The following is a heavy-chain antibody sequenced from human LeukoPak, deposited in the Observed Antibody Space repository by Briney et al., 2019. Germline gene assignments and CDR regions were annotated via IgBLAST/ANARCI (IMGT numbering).Heavy chain of an antibody. Sequence: SETLSLTCAVYGGSFSGYYWSWIRQPPGKGLEWIGEINHSGSTNYNPVLKSRVTISVDTSKNQFSLKLSSVTAADTAVYYCARHRSGWLQSSFDYWGQGTLVTVSS. D-gene: IGHD5-24*01. J-gene: IGHJ4*02. CDR1: GGSFSGYY. CDR3: ARHRSGWLQSSFDY. CDR2: INHSGST. V-gene: IGHV4-34*01.